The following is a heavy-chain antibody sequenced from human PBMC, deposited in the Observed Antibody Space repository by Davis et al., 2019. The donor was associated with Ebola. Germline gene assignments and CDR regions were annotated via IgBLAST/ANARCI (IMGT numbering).Heavy chain of an antibody. CDR3: ARVSKDFWSGYSPYYFDY. V-gene: IGHV1-8*01. J-gene: IGHJ4*02. CDR2: MNPNSGNT. CDR1: GYTFTSYD. D-gene: IGHD3-3*01. Sequence: ASVKVSCKASGYTFTSYDINWVRQATGQGLEWMGWMNPNSGNTGYAQKFQGRVTMTRNTSISTAYMELSSLRSEDTAVYDCARVSKDFWSGYSPYYFDYWGQGTLVTVSS.